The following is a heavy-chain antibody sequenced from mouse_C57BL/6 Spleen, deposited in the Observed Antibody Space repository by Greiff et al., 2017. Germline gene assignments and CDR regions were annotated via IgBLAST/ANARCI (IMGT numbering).Heavy chain of an antibody. Sequence: EVKLMESGPELVKPGASVKIPCKASGYTFTDYNMDWVKQSHGKSLEWIGDINPNNGGTIYNQKFKGKATLTVDKSSSTAYMELRSLTSEDTAVYYCAAYYGSTHWYFDVWGTGTTVTVSS. CDR1: GYTFTDYN. CDR2: INPNNGGT. D-gene: IGHD1-1*01. CDR3: AAYYGSTHWYFDV. V-gene: IGHV1-18*01. J-gene: IGHJ1*03.